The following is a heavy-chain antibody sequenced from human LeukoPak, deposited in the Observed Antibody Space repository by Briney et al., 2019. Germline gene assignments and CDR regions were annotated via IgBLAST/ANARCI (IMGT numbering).Heavy chain of an antibody. CDR3: ARAYSSSRFNWFDP. Sequence: PSETLSLTCTVSGGSISSYYWSWIRQPARHGLEWIGRIYTSGSTNYNPSLKSRVTMSVDTSKNQFSLKLGSVTAADTAVYYCARAYSSSRFNWFDPWGQGTLVTVSS. D-gene: IGHD6-13*01. J-gene: IGHJ5*02. V-gene: IGHV4-4*07. CDR1: GGSISSYY. CDR2: IYTSGST.